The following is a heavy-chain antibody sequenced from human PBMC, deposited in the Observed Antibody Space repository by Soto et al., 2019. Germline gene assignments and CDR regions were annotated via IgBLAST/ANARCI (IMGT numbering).Heavy chain of an antibody. CDR3: ARNGIAAAAPWFDP. Sequence: GASVKVSCKASGYTFTTYAISWVRQAPGQRLEWMGWINAGNGNTKYSQKFQGRVTITRDTSASTAYMELSSLRSEDTAVYYCARNGIAAAAPWFDPWGQGTLVTVSS. J-gene: IGHJ5*02. D-gene: IGHD6-13*01. V-gene: IGHV1-3*01. CDR1: GYTFTTYA. CDR2: INAGNGNT.